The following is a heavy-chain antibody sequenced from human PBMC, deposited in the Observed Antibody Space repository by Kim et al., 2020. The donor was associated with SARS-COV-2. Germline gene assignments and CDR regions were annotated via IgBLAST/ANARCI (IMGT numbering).Heavy chain of an antibody. CDR2: IKSDGSST. CDR3: ARKYTADY. J-gene: IGHJ4*02. Sequence: GGSLRLSCAASGFTFSNYWMHWVRQAPGKGLVWVSRIKSDGSSTNYADSVKGRFTISRDNAKNTLYLQMDSLRADDTAVYYCARKYTADYWGQGTLVT. V-gene: IGHV3-74*01. D-gene: IGHD5-18*01. CDR1: GFTFSNYW.